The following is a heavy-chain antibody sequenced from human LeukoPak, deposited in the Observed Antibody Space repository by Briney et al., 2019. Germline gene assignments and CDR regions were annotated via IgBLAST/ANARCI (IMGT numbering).Heavy chain of an antibody. V-gene: IGHV7-4-1*02. CDR3: ARTVVRNYGDGFDY. CDR2: INTNTGNP. CDR1: GYTFTSYA. Sequence: ASVNVSCKASGYTFTSYAMNWVRQAPGQGLEWMGWINTNTGNPTYAQGFTGRFVFSLDTSVSTAYLQISSLKAEDTAVYYCARTVVRNYGDGFDYWGQGTLVTVSS. D-gene: IGHD4-17*01. J-gene: IGHJ4*02.